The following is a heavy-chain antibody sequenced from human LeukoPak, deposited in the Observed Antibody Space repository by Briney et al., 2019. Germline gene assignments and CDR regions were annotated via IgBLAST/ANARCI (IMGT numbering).Heavy chain of an antibody. D-gene: IGHD6-19*01. CDR2: MYHSGST. CDR3: ARSIYSTGWYDY. J-gene: IGHJ4*02. Sequence: SETLSLTCNVSGYSISSDYYWGWIRQPPGKGLEWIGSMYHSGSTYYNPSLKSRVTISVDTSKNQFSLKLSSVTAADTGVYYCARSIYSTGWYDYWGQGTLVTVSS. V-gene: IGHV4-38-2*02. CDR1: GYSISSDYY.